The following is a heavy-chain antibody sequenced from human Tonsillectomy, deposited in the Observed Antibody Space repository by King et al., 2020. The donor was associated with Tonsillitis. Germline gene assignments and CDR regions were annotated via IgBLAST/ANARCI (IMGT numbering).Heavy chain of an antibody. Sequence: QVQLQESGPGLVKPSETLSLTCTVSGGSISSYYWSWIRQPPGKGLEWMGCIYYNGSTNYNPSLKSRVTITVDTSKTQFSLKLISLTAADTAVYFCARDRSGFYYGSGSPAHWFDPWGQGTLVTVSS. V-gene: IGHV4-59*01. D-gene: IGHD3-10*01. CDR2: IYYNGST. CDR1: GGSISSYY. J-gene: IGHJ5*02. CDR3: ARDRSGFYYGSGSPAHWFDP.